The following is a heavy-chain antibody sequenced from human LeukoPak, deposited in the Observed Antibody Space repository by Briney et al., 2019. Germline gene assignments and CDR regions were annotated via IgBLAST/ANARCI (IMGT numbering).Heavy chain of an antibody. D-gene: IGHD5-18*01. Sequence: GGSLRLSCAASGFTFSSSAMSWVRQSPGKGLEWVSSITGNGATTYYSDSVKGRFTISRDNSKNTLSLQMNSLRAEDTAVYFCAKERRRVDTAMVRSYYFENWGQGTLVTVSS. J-gene: IGHJ4*02. CDR1: GFTFSSSA. V-gene: IGHV3-23*01. CDR2: ITGNGATT. CDR3: AKERRRVDTAMVRSYYFEN.